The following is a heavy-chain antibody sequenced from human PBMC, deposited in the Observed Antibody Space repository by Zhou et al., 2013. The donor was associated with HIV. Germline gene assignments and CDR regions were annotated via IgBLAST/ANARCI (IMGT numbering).Heavy chain of an antibody. D-gene: IGHD5-12*01. J-gene: IGHJ4*02. Sequence: QVQLVQSGAEVKKPGASVKVSCKASGYTFTSYDINWVRQATGQGLEWMGWMNPNTGDTNYAQKFQGRVTMTGDTSISTAYMELSRLRSDDTAVYYCARVYKQSGYDFGYWGQGTLVTVSS. CDR1: GYTFTSYD. V-gene: IGHV1-2*02. CDR3: ARVYKQSGYDFGY. CDR2: MNPNTGDT.